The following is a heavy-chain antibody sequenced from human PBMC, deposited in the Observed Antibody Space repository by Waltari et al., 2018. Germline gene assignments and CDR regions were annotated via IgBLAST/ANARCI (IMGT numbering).Heavy chain of an antibody. CDR2: IKQEGSEN. Sequence: EVQLVESGGGLVQPGGSLRLSCAASGFTFSSYWRSWVRQAPGKGLEWVANIKQEGSENYYVDSVKGRFTFSRDNAKNSLYLQMNSLRAEDTAVYYCARPYASGWYINFDYWGQGTLVTVSS. CDR3: ARPYASGWYINFDY. D-gene: IGHD6-19*01. CDR1: GFTFSSYW. J-gene: IGHJ4*02. V-gene: IGHV3-7*01.